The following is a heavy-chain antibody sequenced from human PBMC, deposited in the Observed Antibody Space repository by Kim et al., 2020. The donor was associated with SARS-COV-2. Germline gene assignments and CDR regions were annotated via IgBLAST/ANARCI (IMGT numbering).Heavy chain of an antibody. CDR3: ARDPSGSSSWSATIYYYYYGMDV. Sequence: GGSLRLSCAASGFTFSSYGMHWVRQAPGKGLEWVAVIWYDGSNKYYADSVKGRFTISRDNSKNTLYLQMNSLRAEDTAVYYCARDPSGSSSWSATIYYYYYGMDVWGQGTTVTVSS. CDR1: GFTFSSYG. V-gene: IGHV3-33*01. CDR2: IWYDGSNK. D-gene: IGHD6-13*01. J-gene: IGHJ6*02.